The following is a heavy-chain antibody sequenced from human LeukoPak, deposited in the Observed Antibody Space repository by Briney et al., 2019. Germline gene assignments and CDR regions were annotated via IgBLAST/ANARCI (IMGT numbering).Heavy chain of an antibody. CDR2: ISYDGSNK. D-gene: IGHD2-2*01. CDR1: GFTFSSYA. Sequence: GRSLRLSCAASGFTFSSYAMHWVRQAPGKGLEWVAVISYDGSNKYYADSVKGRFTISRDNSKNTLYLQMNSLRAEDTAVYYCARDRSQVPAELYYYYYGMDVWGKGTTVTVSS. CDR3: ARDRSQVPAELYYYYYGMDV. V-gene: IGHV3-30*04. J-gene: IGHJ6*04.